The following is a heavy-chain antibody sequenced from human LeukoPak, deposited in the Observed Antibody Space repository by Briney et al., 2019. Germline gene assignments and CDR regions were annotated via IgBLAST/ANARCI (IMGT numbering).Heavy chain of an antibody. V-gene: IGHV3-9*03. CDR2: ISWNSGSR. Sequence: GGSLRLSCAASGFTFDNYAMHWVRQGPGKGLEWVSGISWNSGSRVYVDSVRGRFTISRDNAKNAVYLQMNSLRGEDMAVYYCARDRTSVGGPDYWGQGTPVTVSS. CDR1: GFTFDNYA. CDR3: ARDRTSVGGPDY. D-gene: IGHD4-23*01. J-gene: IGHJ4*02.